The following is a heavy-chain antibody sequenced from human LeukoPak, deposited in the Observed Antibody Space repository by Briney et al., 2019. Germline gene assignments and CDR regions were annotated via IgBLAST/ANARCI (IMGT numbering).Heavy chain of an antibody. CDR1: GFTFSNYA. D-gene: IGHD3-10*01. CDR2: ISGSNRST. V-gene: IGHV3-23*01. J-gene: IGHJ3*01. Sequence: GGSLRLSCAASGFTFSNYAMSWVRQAPGKGLEWVSAISGSNRSTYYADSVKGRFTISRDNSKNTLYLQMNSLRAEDTAVYYCARVYYYGSGSYPSYWGQGTMVTVSS. CDR3: ARVYYYGSGSYPSY.